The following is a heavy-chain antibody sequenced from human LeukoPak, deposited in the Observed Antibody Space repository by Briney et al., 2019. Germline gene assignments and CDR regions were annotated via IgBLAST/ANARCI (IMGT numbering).Heavy chain of an antibody. Sequence: GGSLRLSCAASGFTFSNYWMSWVRQAPGKGLEWVAKIKQDGSEKYLVDSVKGRFTISRDNAKNSLYLQMNSLRAEDTAVYYCARERYSSGWYGAFGIWGQGTMVTVSS. CDR3: ARERYSSGWYGAFGI. V-gene: IGHV3-7*01. CDR1: GFTFSNYW. J-gene: IGHJ3*02. D-gene: IGHD6-19*01. CDR2: IKQDGSEK.